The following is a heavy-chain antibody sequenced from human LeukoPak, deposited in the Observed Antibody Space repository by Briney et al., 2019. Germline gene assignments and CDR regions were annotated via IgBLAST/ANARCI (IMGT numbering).Heavy chain of an antibody. CDR3: ARDSGRYDY. CDR1: GFTFSSYS. CDR2: ISSSSDFI. Sequence: GGSLRLSCAASGFTFSSYSMNWVRQAPGKGLEWVSSISSSSDFIYYADSVKGRFTISRDNSKNSLYLQMNTLRAEDTAVYYCARDSGRYDYWGQGTLVTVSS. D-gene: IGHD1-26*01. J-gene: IGHJ4*02. V-gene: IGHV3-21*01.